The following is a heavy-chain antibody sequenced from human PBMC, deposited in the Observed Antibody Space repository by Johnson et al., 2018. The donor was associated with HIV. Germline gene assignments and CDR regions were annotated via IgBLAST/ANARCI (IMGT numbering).Heavy chain of an antibody. CDR2: IKKDGSEK. D-gene: IGHD5-18*01. J-gene: IGHJ3*02. Sequence: EVQLVESGGGLVQPGGSLRLSCEVSGFTFTFYWMSWVRQSPGKGLEWVANIKKDGSEKYYVDSVKGRFTISRDNAKNSLYLQMNSLSAEDTAVYYCARENQGYSFRAFDIWGQGTMVTVSS. CDR3: ARENQGYSFRAFDI. V-gene: IGHV3-7*01. CDR1: GFTFTFYW.